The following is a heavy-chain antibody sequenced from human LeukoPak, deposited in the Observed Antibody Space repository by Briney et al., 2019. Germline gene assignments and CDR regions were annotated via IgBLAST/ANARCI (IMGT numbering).Heavy chain of an antibody. J-gene: IGHJ3*02. CDR1: GGSISSGGYS. CDR3: ARLPKYYYDSSGYYHGAFDI. V-gene: IGHV4-30-2*01. CDR2: IYHSGST. D-gene: IGHD3-22*01. Sequence: SETLSLTCAVSGGSISSGGYSWSWIRQPPGKGLEWIGYIYHSGSTYYNPSLKSRVTISVDRSKNQFSLKLTSVTAADTAVYYCARLPKYYYDSSGYYHGAFDIWGQGTMVTVSS.